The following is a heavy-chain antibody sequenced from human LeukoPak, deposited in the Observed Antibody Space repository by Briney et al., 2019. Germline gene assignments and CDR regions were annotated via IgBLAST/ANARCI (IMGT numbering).Heavy chain of an antibody. Sequence: ASVKVSCKASGYTFSDYGVSWVRQAPGQGLEWMGRISAYNGNTNYLQKFQGRVTMTTDTSTATAYMELRSLRPSDTAVYFCARGPRYSYDSSILLFDYWGQGTLVTVS. CDR3: ARGPRYSYDSSILLFDY. CDR1: GYTFSDYG. V-gene: IGHV1-18*01. CDR2: ISAYNGNT. D-gene: IGHD3-22*01. J-gene: IGHJ4*02.